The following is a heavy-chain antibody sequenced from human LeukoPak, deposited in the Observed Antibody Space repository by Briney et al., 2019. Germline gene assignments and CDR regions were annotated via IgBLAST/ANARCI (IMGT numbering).Heavy chain of an antibody. CDR1: GFTFSNYA. Sequence: GGSLRLSCAASGFTFSNYAMNWVRQAPGKGLEWVSAITGSGGTTYYADSTKGRFTISRDNSKNTLYLQMNSLRAEDAAVYYCAKRTYAFDIWGQGTMVTVSS. J-gene: IGHJ3*02. V-gene: IGHV3-23*01. CDR2: ITGSGGTT. CDR3: AKRTYAFDI.